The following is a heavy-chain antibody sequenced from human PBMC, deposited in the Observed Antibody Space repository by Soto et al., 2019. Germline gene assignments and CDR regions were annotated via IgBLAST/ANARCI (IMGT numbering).Heavy chain of an antibody. D-gene: IGHD3-22*01. Sequence: SVKVACKASGFTFTSSSVQWVRQARGQRIEWIGWIVVGSGNTNYAQKFQERVTITRDMSTSTAYMELSSLRSEDTAVYYCAADSYYYDSSGSDDFDLWGQVPMVTFS. CDR1: GFTFTSSS. J-gene: IGHJ3*01. CDR2: IVVGSGNT. V-gene: IGHV1-58*01. CDR3: AADSYYYDSSGSDDFDL.